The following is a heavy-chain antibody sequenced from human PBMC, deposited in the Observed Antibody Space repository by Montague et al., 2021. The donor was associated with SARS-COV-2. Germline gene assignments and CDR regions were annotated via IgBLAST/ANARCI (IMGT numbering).Heavy chain of an antibody. CDR1: GGSITVSRYD. CDR3: ARHRANAGSFDI. J-gene: IGHJ3*02. CDR2: VHYTGTT. V-gene: IGHV4-39*01. Sequence: SETLSLTCTVSGGSITVSRYDWGWIRQPPGKGLEWIGSVHYTGTTSYNASLKSRLTISVDTSENQFSLKMTYVTASDTAVYHCARHRANAGSFDIWGQGTMVTVSS. D-gene: IGHD1-1*01.